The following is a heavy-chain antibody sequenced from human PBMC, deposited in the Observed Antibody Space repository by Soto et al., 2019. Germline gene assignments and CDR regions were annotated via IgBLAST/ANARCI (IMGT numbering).Heavy chain of an antibody. CDR1: GYTFIRYG. CDR3: ARTLYGDNVDY. V-gene: IGHV1-8*01. Sequence: EASVKVSCEASGYTFIRYGITWVRQAPGQGLEWMGWISPYNDYTIYAQKLQGRVTMTRNTSISTAYMELSSLRSEDTAVYYCARTLYGDNVDYWGQGTRVTVSS. D-gene: IGHD4-17*01. CDR2: ISPYNDYT. J-gene: IGHJ4*02.